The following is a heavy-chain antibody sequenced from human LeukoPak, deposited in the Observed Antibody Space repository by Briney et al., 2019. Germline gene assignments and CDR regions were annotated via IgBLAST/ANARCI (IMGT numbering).Heavy chain of an antibody. CDR1: GFTFSSYA. Sequence: GGSLRLSCAASGFTFSSYAMSWVRQAPGKGLEWVSAISGSGGSTYYADSVKGRFTISRDNSKNTLYLQMNSLRAEDTAVYYCAKMSRDSSGYYYYYYYMDVWGKGTTVTVSS. D-gene: IGHD3-22*01. CDR2: ISGSGGST. CDR3: AKMSRDSSGYYYYYYYMDV. V-gene: IGHV3-23*01. J-gene: IGHJ6*03.